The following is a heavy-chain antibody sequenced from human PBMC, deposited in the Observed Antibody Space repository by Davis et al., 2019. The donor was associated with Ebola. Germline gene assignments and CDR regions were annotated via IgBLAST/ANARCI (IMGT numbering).Heavy chain of an antibody. Sequence: PGGSLRLSCAASRFPFSTYGMYWVRQAPGKGLEWVSFISYDGNKISYADSVKGRFTFSRDNSKSTLYLQMNSLRAEDTAVYYCANDPRRGFIDSWDQGTLVTVSS. D-gene: IGHD3-10*01. CDR2: ISYDGNKI. V-gene: IGHV3-30*18. J-gene: IGHJ4*02. CDR1: RFPFSTYG. CDR3: ANDPRRGFIDS.